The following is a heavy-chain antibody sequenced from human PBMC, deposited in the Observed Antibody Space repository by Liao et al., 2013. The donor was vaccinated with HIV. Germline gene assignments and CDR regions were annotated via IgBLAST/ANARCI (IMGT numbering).Heavy chain of an antibody. D-gene: IGHD1-7*01. CDR1: GGSISSGSYY. CDR3: ARARLGLPHYYYYMDV. V-gene: IGHV4-61*02. J-gene: IGHJ6*03. CDR2: IYTSGST. Sequence: QVQLQESGPGLVKPSQTLSLTCTVSGGSISSGSYYWSWIRQPAGKGLEWIGRIYTSGSTNYNPSLKSRVTISVDTSKNQFSLKLSSVTAADTAVYYCARARLGLPHYYYYMDVVGQTGPRSPSP.